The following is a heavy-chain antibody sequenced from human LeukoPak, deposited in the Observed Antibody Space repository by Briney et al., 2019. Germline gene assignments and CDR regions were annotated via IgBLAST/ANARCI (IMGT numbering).Heavy chain of an antibody. CDR2: INYSGST. CDR1: SESFSGYF. CDR3: ARDRRYCSGGSCYHAFDI. J-gene: IGHJ3*02. Sequence: SETLSLTCAIYSESFSGYFWSWIRQPPGKELEWIGEINYSGSTNYNPSLKSRVTISVDTSKNQFSLKPSSVTAADTAVYYCARDRRYCSGGSCYHAFDIWGQGTMVTVSS. D-gene: IGHD2-15*01. V-gene: IGHV4-34*01.